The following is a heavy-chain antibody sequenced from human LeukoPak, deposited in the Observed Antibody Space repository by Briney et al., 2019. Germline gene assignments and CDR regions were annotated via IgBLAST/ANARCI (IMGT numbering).Heavy chain of an antibody. Sequence: SETLSLTCTVSGGSISSSSYYWGWIRQPPGKGLEWIGNINYSRNPHYNPSLKSRVTISLDTSRNQFSLKLNSVTAADTAVYYCAKSNGYGLVGIWGQGTMVTVSS. CDR3: AKSNGYGLVGI. CDR2: INYSRNP. V-gene: IGHV4-39*07. J-gene: IGHJ3*02. D-gene: IGHD3-10*01. CDR1: GGSISSSSYY.